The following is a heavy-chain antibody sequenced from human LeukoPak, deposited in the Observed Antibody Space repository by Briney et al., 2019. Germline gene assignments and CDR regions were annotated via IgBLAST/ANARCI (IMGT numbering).Heavy chain of an antibody. CDR3: ARDRMGSSWYNGMDV. Sequence: GGSLRLPCAASGFTFSSYSMNWVRQAPGKGLEWVSSISSSSSYIYYADSVKGRFTISRDNAKNSLYLQVNSLRAEDTAVYYCARDRMGSSWYNGMDVWGQGTTVTVSS. V-gene: IGHV3-21*01. CDR1: GFTFSSYS. CDR2: ISSSSSYI. J-gene: IGHJ6*02. D-gene: IGHD6-13*01.